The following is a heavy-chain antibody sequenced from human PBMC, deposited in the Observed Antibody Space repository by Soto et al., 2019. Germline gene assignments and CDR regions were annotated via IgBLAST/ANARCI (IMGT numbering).Heavy chain of an antibody. D-gene: IGHD1-20*01. V-gene: IGHV1-3*01. CDR2: INAGNGNT. CDR1: GYTFTSYA. Sequence: ASVKVSCKASGYTFTSYAMHWVRQAPGQRLEWMGWINAGNGNTKYTQKFQGRVNINRETSASTTYMELSRLRTEDTDEYYCARGITLPTPLDYWGQGTLVTVSS. CDR3: ARGITLPTPLDY. J-gene: IGHJ4*02.